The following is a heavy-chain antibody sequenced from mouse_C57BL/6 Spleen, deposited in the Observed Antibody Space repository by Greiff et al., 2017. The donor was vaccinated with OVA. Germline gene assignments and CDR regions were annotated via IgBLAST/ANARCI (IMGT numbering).Heavy chain of an antibody. Sequence: EVKVVESGGGLVKPGGSLKLSCAASGFTFSSYAMSWVRQTPEKRLEWVATISDGGSYTYYPDNVKGRFTISRDNAKNNLYLQMSHLKSEDTAMYYCARGGYYGSSYDVWGTGTTVTVSS. CDR1: GFTFSSYA. CDR2: ISDGGSYT. V-gene: IGHV5-4*03. D-gene: IGHD1-1*01. CDR3: ARGGYYGSSYDV. J-gene: IGHJ1*03.